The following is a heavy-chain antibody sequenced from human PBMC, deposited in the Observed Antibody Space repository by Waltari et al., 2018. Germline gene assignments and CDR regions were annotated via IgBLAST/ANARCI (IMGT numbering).Heavy chain of an antibody. V-gene: IGHV3-74*01. CDR1: GFIFDIYW. CDR3: ARDQGTGGGEIDY. CDR2: INGDGSRT. D-gene: IGHD3-16*01. J-gene: IGHJ4*02. Sequence: EVQLVEPGGGLVQPGGSLRLSCAASGFIFDIYWMHWVRQAPGKGLVWVSRINGDGSRTDYADSVRGRFTISRDTAKNTLYLQMNGLRAEDTALYYCARDQGTGGGEIDYWGQGTLVSVSS.